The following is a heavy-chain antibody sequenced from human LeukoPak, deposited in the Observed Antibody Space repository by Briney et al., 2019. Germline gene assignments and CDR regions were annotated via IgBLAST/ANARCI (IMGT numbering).Heavy chain of an antibody. J-gene: IGHJ4*02. CDR1: EFTFSSYA. CDR3: AKVVTGIVVGGVFHY. Sequence: GGSLRLSCAASEFTFSSYAMSWVRQAPGKGLEWVSTISGSGGSTYYADSVKGRFTISRDNSKNTLYLQMNSLRAEDTAVYYCAKVVTGIVVGGVFHYWGQGTLVTVSS. V-gene: IGHV3-23*01. CDR2: ISGSGGST. D-gene: IGHD3-22*01.